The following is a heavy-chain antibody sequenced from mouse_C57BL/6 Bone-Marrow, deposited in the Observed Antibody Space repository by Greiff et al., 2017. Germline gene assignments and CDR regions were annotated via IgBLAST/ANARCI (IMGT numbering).Heavy chain of an antibody. V-gene: IGHV1-22*01. J-gene: IGHJ4*01. CDR1: GYTFTDYN. Sequence: EVQLQESGPELVKPGASVKMSCKASGYTFTDYNMHWVKQSHGKSLEWIGYINPNNGGTSYNQKFKGKATLTVNKSSSTAYMEPRSLTSEDSAVYYCARTKLRLPAMDYWGQGTSVTVSS. D-gene: IGHD3-2*02. CDR2: INPNNGGT. CDR3: ARTKLRLPAMDY.